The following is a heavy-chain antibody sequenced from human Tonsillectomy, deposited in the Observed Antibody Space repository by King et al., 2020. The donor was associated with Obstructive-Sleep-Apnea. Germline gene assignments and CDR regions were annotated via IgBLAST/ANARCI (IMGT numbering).Heavy chain of an antibody. D-gene: IGHD3-9*01. J-gene: IGHJ4*01. Sequence: QLQESGPGLVKPSETLSLTCTVSGGSISSSSYYWGWIRQPPGKGLEWIGSIYYSGSTYYNPSLKSRVTISVDTSKNQFSLKLSSVTAADTAVYYCARASSDYDIFPCSHYFGHGTLVTVSS. CDR3: ARASSDYDIFPCSHY. CDR1: GGSISSSSYY. CDR2: IYYSGST. V-gene: IGHV4-39*07.